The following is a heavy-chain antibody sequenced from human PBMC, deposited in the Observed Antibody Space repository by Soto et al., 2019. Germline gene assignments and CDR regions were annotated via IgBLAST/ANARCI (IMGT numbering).Heavy chain of an antibody. Sequence: GGSLRLSCAASGFTFSSYAMSWVRQAPGKGLDWVPAISGSGGSTYYADSVKGRFTISRDNSKNTLYLQMNSLRAEDTAVYYCAKDLWFGELVSYYYYYMDVWGKGTTVTVSS. CDR1: GFTFSSYA. J-gene: IGHJ6*03. D-gene: IGHD3-10*01. CDR2: ISGSGGST. CDR3: AKDLWFGELVSYYYYYMDV. V-gene: IGHV3-23*01.